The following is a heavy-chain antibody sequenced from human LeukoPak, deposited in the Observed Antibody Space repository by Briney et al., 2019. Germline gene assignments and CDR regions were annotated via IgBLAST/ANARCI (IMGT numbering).Heavy chain of an antibody. CDR1: GFTFSSYA. CDR3: AKAHGPSRYDSSGYPFDY. V-gene: IGHV3-23*01. CDR2: ISGSGGST. J-gene: IGHJ4*02. Sequence: PGGSLRLSCAASGFTFSSYAMSWVRQAPGKGLEWVSAISGSGGSTYYADSVKGRFTISRDNSKNTLYLQMNSLRAEDTAVYYCAKAHGPSRYDSSGYPFDYWGQGTLVTVSS. D-gene: IGHD3-22*01.